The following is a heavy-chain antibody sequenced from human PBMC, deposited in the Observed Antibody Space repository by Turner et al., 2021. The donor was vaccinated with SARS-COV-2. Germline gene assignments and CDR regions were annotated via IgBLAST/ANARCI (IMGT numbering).Heavy chain of an antibody. CDR1: GGSISSSTYY. V-gene: IGHV4-39*01. Sequence: QLQLQESGPGLVKPSETLSLTCTVSGGSISSSTYYWGWIRQPPGKGLEWIGNIYYSGSTYYNPSLKSRVTISVDTSKNQFSLKLSSVTAADTAVYYCASPHVRYDSSGRDAFDIWGQGTMVTVSS. CDR3: ASPHVRYDSSGRDAFDI. D-gene: IGHD3-22*01. CDR2: IYYSGST. J-gene: IGHJ3*02.